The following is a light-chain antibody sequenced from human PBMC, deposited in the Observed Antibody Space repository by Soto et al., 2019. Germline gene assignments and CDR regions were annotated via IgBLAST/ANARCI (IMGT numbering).Light chain of an antibody. CDR2: GAS. CDR3: LQYGRSPRT. J-gene: IGKJ1*01. V-gene: IGKV3-20*01. Sequence: EFVLTQSPGTLSLSPGERATLSCRASQSVRSSYLAWYQQKPGQAPRLLIYGASSRATGIPDRFSGSGSGTDFTLSISRLEPEDFAVYFCLQYGRSPRTFGQGTKVDI. CDR1: QSVRSSY.